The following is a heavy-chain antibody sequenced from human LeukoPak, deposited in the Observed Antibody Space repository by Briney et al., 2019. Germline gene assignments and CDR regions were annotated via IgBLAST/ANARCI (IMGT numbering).Heavy chain of an antibody. J-gene: IGHJ4*02. V-gene: IGHV3-21*05. CDR3: SMGGVPHALRYYYDSSGYPPAY. D-gene: IGHD3-22*01. CDR1: GFSFSSYE. Sequence: GGSLRLSCAASGFSFSSYEMNWVRQAPGKGLELVSYISSSSSYTNYADSVEGRFTISRVNTKNSLYLQKHSLRAEDPAEYYLSMGGVPHALRYYYDSSGYPPAYGGQGTLVTVSS. CDR2: ISSSSSYT.